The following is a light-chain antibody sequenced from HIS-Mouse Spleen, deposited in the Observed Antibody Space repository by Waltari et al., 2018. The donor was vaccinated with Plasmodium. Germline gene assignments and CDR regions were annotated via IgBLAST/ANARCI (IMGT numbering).Light chain of an antibody. CDR3: AAWDDSLSGQV. V-gene: IGLV1-47*01. CDR2: RNN. J-gene: IGLJ2*01. Sequence: QSVLTQPPSASGTPGQRVTIPCSGRSSNIGSNYVYWYQQLPGTAPKPLIYRNNQRPSGVPDRFSGSKSGTSASLAISGLRSEDEADYYCAAWDDSLSGQVFGGGTKLTVL. CDR1: SSNIGSNY.